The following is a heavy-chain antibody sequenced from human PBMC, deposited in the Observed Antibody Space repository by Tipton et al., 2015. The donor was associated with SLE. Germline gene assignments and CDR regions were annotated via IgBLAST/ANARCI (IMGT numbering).Heavy chain of an antibody. CDR1: GGSIKGNY. Sequence: TLSLTCLVSGGSIKGNYWSWIRQPPGKGWEWIGYIYDTGSTDRNPSLKSRVSLSVDTSKNQFSLNLSFVTPADTAVYYCARGSPTWMFWGQGKLVTVSS. CDR3: ARGSPTWMF. V-gene: IGHV4-59*07. CDR2: IYDTGST. J-gene: IGHJ4*02. D-gene: IGHD1-1*01.